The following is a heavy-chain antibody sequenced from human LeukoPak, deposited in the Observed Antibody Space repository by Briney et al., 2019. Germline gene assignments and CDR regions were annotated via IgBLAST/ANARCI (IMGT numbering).Heavy chain of an antibody. CDR2: IYSGGST. Sequence: GGSLRLSCAASGFTVSSNYTSWVRQAPGKGLEWVSVIYSGGSTYYADSVKGRFTISRDNSKNPLYLKMNCLRAEGTAVYYCARGLYCGGDCYGKGFDYWGQGTLVTVSS. J-gene: IGHJ4*02. CDR1: GFTVSSNY. D-gene: IGHD2-21*02. CDR3: ARGLYCGGDCYGKGFDY. V-gene: IGHV3-66*02.